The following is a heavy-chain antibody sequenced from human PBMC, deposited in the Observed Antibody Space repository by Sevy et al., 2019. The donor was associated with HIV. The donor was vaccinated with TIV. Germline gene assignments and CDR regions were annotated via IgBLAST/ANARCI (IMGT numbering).Heavy chain of an antibody. J-gene: IGHJ4*02. Sequence: GGSLRLSCAASGFTLSSYVMHWVRQAPGKGLEWVAVIWNDGSNKYYAYSVKGRFTISRDNSKNTLYLQMNSLRAEDTAVYYCAMNYYDSSGSSFFFDYWGQGSLVTVSS. V-gene: IGHV3-33*01. CDR3: AMNYYDSSGSSFFFDY. CDR2: IWNDGSNK. D-gene: IGHD3-22*01. CDR1: GFTLSSYV.